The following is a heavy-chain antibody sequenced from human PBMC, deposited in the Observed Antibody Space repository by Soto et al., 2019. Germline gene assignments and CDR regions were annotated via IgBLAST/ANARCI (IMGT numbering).Heavy chain of an antibody. D-gene: IGHD3-3*01. CDR1: GGSISTYY. Sequence: QVQLQESGPGLAKPSETLSLTCTVSGGSISTYYWSWIRQPPGKGLEWIGCIYYSASTHLNTSLKNRVSITVKTSKNQFTLKQTSVTAADTAVYYSARGGWRTIHNWGQGTRV. CDR2: IYYSAST. J-gene: IGHJ4*02. V-gene: IGHV4-59*08. CDR3: ARGGWRTIHN.